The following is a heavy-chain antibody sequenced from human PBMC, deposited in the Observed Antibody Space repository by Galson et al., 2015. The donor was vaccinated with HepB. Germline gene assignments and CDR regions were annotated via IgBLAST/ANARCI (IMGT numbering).Heavy chain of an antibody. V-gene: IGHV3-48*01. CDR2: ISSSSTI. CDR3: ARGKIAVAGNDAFDI. CDR1: GFTFSSYS. J-gene: IGHJ3*02. D-gene: IGHD6-19*01. Sequence: SLRLSCAASGFTFSSYSMNWVRQAPGKGLEWVSYISSSSTIYYADSVKGRFTISRDNAKNSLYLQMDSLRAEDTAVYYCARGKIAVAGNDAFDIWGQGTMVTVSS.